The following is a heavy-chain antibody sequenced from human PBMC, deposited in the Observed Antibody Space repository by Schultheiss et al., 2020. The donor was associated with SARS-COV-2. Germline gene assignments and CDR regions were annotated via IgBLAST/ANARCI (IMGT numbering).Heavy chain of an antibody. V-gene: IGHV1-8*01. Sequence: ASVKVSCKASGYTFTSYDINWVRQATGQGLEWMGWMNPNSGNTGYAQKFQGRVTMTRNTSISTAYMELSSLRSEDTAVYYCARESYDYYDSSGSLYYFDYWGQGTLVTVSS. CDR3: ARESYDYYDSSGSLYYFDY. CDR1: GYTFTSYD. J-gene: IGHJ4*02. D-gene: IGHD3-22*01. CDR2: MNPNSGNT.